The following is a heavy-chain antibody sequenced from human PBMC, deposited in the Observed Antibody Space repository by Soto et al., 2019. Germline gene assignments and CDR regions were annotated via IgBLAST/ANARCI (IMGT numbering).Heavy chain of an antibody. CDR3: ARAYYDFWSGYYTNIYYYMDV. D-gene: IGHD3-3*01. CDR2: IFSNDEK. V-gene: IGHV2-26*01. Sequence: QVTLKESGPVLVKPTETLTLTCTVSGFSLSNARMGVSWIRQPPGKALEWLAHIFSNDEKSYSTSLKSRLTIPKDTSKSQVVLTMTNMDPVDTATYYCARAYYDFWSGYYTNIYYYMDVWGKGTTVTVSS. J-gene: IGHJ6*03. CDR1: GFSLSNARMG.